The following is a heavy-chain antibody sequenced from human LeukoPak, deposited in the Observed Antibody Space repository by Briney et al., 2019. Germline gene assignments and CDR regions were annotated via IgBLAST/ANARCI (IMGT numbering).Heavy chain of an antibody. Sequence: GGSLRLSCAASGFTFSSYGMSWVRQAPGKGLEWVSAISGSGANAYYADSVKGRFTMIRDNSKNTVDLQMNSLRAEDTAVYYCAKHLQGYCSRSNCYARAFDVWGQGTMVTVSS. CDR3: AKHLQGYCSRSNCYARAFDV. D-gene: IGHD2-2*01. J-gene: IGHJ3*01. CDR2: ISGSGANA. CDR1: GFTFSSYG. V-gene: IGHV3-23*01.